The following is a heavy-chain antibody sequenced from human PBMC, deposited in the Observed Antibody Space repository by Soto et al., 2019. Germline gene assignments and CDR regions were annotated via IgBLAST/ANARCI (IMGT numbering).Heavy chain of an antibody. J-gene: IGHJ4*02. CDR3: ARGRTYYYDSSGYWAHDY. CDR1: GYTFTSYD. D-gene: IGHD3-22*01. CDR2: MNPNSGNT. V-gene: IGHV1-8*01. Sequence: ASVKVSCKASGYTFTSYDINWVRQATGQGLEWMGWMNPNSGNTGYAQKFQGRVTMTRNTSTSTAYMELSSLRSEDTAVYYCARGRTYYYDSSGYWAHDYWGQGTLVTVSS.